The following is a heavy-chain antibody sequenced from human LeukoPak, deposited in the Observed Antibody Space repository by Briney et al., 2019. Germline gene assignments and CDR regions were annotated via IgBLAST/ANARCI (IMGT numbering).Heavy chain of an antibody. Sequence: ASVMVSCKASGYTFTSYGISWVRQAPGQGLEWMGWISAYNGNTNYAQKLQGRVTMTTDTSTSTAYMELRSLRSDDTAVYYCARDSDFWSGYYFDYWGQGTLVTVSS. D-gene: IGHD3-3*01. CDR3: ARDSDFWSGYYFDY. CDR1: GYTFTSYG. V-gene: IGHV1-18*01. CDR2: ISAYNGNT. J-gene: IGHJ4*02.